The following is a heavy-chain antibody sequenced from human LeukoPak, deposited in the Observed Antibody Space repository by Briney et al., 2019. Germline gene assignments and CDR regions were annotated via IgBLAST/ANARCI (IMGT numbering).Heavy chain of an antibody. CDR2: INHSGST. J-gene: IGHJ4*02. Sequence: SETLSLTCAVYGGSFSGYYWSWIRQPPGKGLEWIGEINHSGSTNYNPSLKSRVTISVDTSKNQFSLKLSSVTAADTAVYYCARGGDYYDSSGYYAIDYWGRGTLVTVSS. V-gene: IGHV4-34*01. D-gene: IGHD3-22*01. CDR3: ARGGDYYDSSGYYAIDY. CDR1: GGSFSGYY.